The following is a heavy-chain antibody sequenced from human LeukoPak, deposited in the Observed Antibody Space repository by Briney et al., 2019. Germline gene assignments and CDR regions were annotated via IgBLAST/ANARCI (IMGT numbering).Heavy chain of an antibody. V-gene: IGHV1-2*02. CDR3: ARDGGDGYNAYYFDY. Sequence: ASVKVSCKASGGTFSSYAISWVRQAPGQGLEWMGWINPDSGGTSYAQKFQGRVTMTRDTSISTAYMELSRLRFDDTAVYYCARDGGDGYNAYYFDYWGQGSLVTVSS. D-gene: IGHD5-24*01. J-gene: IGHJ4*02. CDR2: INPDSGGT. CDR1: GGTFSSYA.